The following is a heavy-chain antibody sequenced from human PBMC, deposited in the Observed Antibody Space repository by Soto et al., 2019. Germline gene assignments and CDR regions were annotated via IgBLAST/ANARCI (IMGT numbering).Heavy chain of an antibody. D-gene: IGHD2-15*01. J-gene: IGHJ6*02. CDR1: GDSISIGGYY. CDR2: IFYSAST. CDR3: AREREEYCSGGTCPNYYYYAMDV. Sequence: SETLSLTCTVSGDSISIGGYYWNWIRQHPGKGLEWIGYIFYSASTYYNPSLRSRLTISVDTSKNQFSLRLSSVTAADTAVYYCAREREEYCSGGTCPNYYYYAMDVWGQGTTVTVSS. V-gene: IGHV4-31*03.